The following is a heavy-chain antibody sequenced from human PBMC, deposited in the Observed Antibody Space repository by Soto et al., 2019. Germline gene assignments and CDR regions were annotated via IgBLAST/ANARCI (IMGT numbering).Heavy chain of an antibody. CDR1: GFTFSSNW. D-gene: IGHD6-19*01. Sequence: PGGSLRIACAASGFTFSSNWMHWVRQGPGKGLVWVSRIDNDGSSRGYADSVKGRFTISRDNAKNTLYLEMSSLRAEDTAVYYCATGSGWYSPDYWGQGTPVTVSS. CDR2: IDNDGSSR. J-gene: IGHJ4*02. V-gene: IGHV3-74*01. CDR3: ATGSGWYSPDY.